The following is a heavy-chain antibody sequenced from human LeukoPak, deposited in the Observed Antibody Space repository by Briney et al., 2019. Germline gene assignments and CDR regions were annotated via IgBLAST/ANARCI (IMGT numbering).Heavy chain of an antibody. CDR1: GYTFTSYG. D-gene: IGHD3-22*01. CDR3: AGVRGYYDSSGYAFDY. CDR2: ISAYNGNT. V-gene: IGHV1-18*01. Sequence: GASVKVSCKASGYTFTSYGISWVRQAPGQGLEWMGWISAYNGNTNYAQKLQGRVTMTTDTSTSTAYMELRSLRSDDTAVYYCAGVRGYYDSSGYAFDYWGQGTLVTVSS. J-gene: IGHJ4*02.